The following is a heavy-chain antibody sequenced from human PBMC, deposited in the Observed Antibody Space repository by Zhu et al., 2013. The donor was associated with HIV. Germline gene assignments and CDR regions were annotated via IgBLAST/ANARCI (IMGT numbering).Heavy chain of an antibody. D-gene: IGHD6-19*01. Sequence: QVQLVQSGAEVKKPGASVKVSCKASGYTFTGYYMHWVRQAPGQGLEWMGWINPNSGGTNYAQKFQGRVTMTRDTSISTAYMELSRLRSDDTAVYYCAREGKYSSGWYEAQANYWGQGTLVTVSS. CDR2: INPNSGGT. J-gene: IGHJ4*02. CDR1: GYTFTGYY. V-gene: IGHV1-2*02. CDR3: AREGKYSSGWYEAQANY.